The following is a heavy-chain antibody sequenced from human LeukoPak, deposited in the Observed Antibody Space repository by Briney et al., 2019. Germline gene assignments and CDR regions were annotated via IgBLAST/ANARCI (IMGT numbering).Heavy chain of an antibody. Sequence: GGSLRLSCAASGFAFSTYTMNWVRQAPGKGLQGGAFICYDGKNKHYKDSVKGLFTISRDNSENTLFMQMNSLRAEDTAVYYCAREYRSAETSFDYWGQGALVSVAS. CDR2: ICYDGKNK. D-gene: IGHD6-19*01. J-gene: IGHJ4*02. CDR1: GFAFSTYT. CDR3: AREYRSAETSFDY. V-gene: IGHV3-30*04.